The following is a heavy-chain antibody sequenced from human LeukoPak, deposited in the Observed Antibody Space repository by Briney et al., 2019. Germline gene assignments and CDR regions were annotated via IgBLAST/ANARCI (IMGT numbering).Heavy chain of an antibody. V-gene: IGHV4-59*01. D-gene: IGHD3-3*01. CDR3: ARGPHYDFWSGYGPNFDY. CDR2: IYYSGST. Sequence: SETLSLTCTVSGGSISSYYWSWIRQPPGKGLEWIGYIYYSGSTNYNPSLKSRVTISVDTSKNQFSLKLSSVTAADTAVYYCARGPHYDFWSGYGPNFDYWGQGTLVTVSS. J-gene: IGHJ4*02. CDR1: GGSISSYY.